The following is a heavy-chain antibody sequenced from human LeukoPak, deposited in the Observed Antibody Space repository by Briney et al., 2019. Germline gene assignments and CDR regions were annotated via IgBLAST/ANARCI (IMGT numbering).Heavy chain of an antibody. CDR2: IIPIFSTS. CDR1: GGTFSSYA. CDR3: AKLGDILTGYPYYFDY. J-gene: IGHJ4*02. Sequence: ASVKVSCKASGGTFSSYAINWVRQAPGQGLEWMGEIIPIFSTSNYAQKFQGRVAITADESTSTAYMELSSLRSEDTAFYYCAKLGDILTGYPYYFDYWGQGTLVTVSS. V-gene: IGHV1-69*13. D-gene: IGHD3-9*01.